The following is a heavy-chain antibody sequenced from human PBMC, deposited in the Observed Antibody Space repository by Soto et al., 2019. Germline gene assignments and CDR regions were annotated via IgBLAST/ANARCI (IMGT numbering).Heavy chain of an antibody. CDR1: GGSISSGGYY. CDR2: FYYSGST. D-gene: IGHD4-17*01. Sequence: QVQLQESGPGLVKPSQTLSLTCTVSGGSISSGGYYWSWIRQHPGKGLEWIGYFYYSGSTYYNPSLKSRVTKPVDPSKNQCSLKLSSVTAADTAVYYCARGRLTGYGGNSGHDYWGQGTLVTVSS. J-gene: IGHJ4*02. CDR3: ARGRLTGYGGNSGHDY. V-gene: IGHV4-31*03.